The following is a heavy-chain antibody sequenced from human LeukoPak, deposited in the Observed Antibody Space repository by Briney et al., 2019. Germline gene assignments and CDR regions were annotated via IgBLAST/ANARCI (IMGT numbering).Heavy chain of an antibody. V-gene: IGHV4-59*01. D-gene: IGHD2-15*01. Sequence: SETLSLTCTVSGGSITNYYWSWIRQPPGKGLEWIGYIYYSGSTNYNPSLKSRVTISVDTSKNQFSLKLSSVTAADTAVYYCAGTLVVAATRWFDPWGQGTLVTVSS. CDR3: AGTLVVAATRWFDP. J-gene: IGHJ5*02. CDR1: GGSITNYY. CDR2: IYYSGST.